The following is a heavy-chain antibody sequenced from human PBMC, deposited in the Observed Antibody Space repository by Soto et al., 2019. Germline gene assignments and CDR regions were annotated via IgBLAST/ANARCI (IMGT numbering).Heavy chain of an antibody. CDR1: GVSVNSGNYY. V-gene: IGHV4-61*01. CDR3: AVDGVSVSSDTAMATGAFDI. Sequence: TLSLTCTVSGVSVNSGNYYWSWIRQTPGKGLEWIGYIYQSGSTRYNPSLKSRVTISLDTSKNQFSLKMSSVTAADTAVYYCAVDGVSVSSDTAMATGAFDIWGQGTMVTVSS. D-gene: IGHD5-18*01. J-gene: IGHJ3*02. CDR2: IYQSGST.